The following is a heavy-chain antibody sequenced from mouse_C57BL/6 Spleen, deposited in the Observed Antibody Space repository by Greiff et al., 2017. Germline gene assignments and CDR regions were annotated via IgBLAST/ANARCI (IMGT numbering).Heavy chain of an antibody. J-gene: IGHJ3*01. CDR1: GYTFTSYW. V-gene: IGHV1-52*01. CDR2: IDPSDSET. Sequence: QVQLQQSGAELVRPGSSVKLSCKASGYTFTSYWMHWVKQRPIQGLEWIGNIDPSDSETHYNQKFKDKATLTVDKSSSTAYMQLSSLTSEDSAVYYCARTYYGSTWFAYWGQGTLVTVSA. D-gene: IGHD1-1*01. CDR3: ARTYYGSTWFAY.